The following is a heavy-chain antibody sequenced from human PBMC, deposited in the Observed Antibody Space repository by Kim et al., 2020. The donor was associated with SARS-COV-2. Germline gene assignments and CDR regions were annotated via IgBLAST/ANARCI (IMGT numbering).Heavy chain of an antibody. CDR1: GDSVSSKSAV. V-gene: IGHV6-1*01. CDR2: TYYRSKWAY. CDR3: AREIDMIRGSINHLDY. J-gene: IGHJ4*02. D-gene: IGHD3-10*01. Sequence: SQTLSLTCAISGDSVSSKSAVWNWFRQSPSRGLEWLGRTYYRSKWAYDYAVSVRSRITINPDTSKNQFSLQLNSVTAEDTAVYYCAREIDMIRGSINHLDYWGQGTLVTVSS.